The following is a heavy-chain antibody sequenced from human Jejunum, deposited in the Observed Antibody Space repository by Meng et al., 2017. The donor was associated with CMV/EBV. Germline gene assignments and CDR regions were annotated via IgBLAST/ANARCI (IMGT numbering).Heavy chain of an antibody. CDR1: GFPLYSYG. D-gene: IGHD3-22*01. CDR3: ARDNDGSSHYSQFDY. Sequence: SGFPLYSYGIPWVRQFPGKGLEWVAVLWYDGSRKYFADSVQGRFSISRDDSKNTVYLQMNSLRAEDTAVYYCARDNDGSSHYSQFDYWGQGTLVTVSS. J-gene: IGHJ4*02. CDR2: LWYDGSRK. V-gene: IGHV3-33*08.